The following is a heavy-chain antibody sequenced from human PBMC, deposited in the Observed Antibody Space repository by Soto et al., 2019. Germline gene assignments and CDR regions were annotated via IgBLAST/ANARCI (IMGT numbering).Heavy chain of an antibody. CDR2: ISGSGGST. V-gene: IGHV3-23*01. J-gene: IGHJ6*02. CDR1: GFTFSSYA. Sequence: GGSLRLSCAAAGFTFSSYAMSWVRQAPGKGLEWVSAISGSGGSTYYADSVKGRFTISRDNSKNTLFLQMNSLRAEDTAVYYCAKDRASGWYHYYGMDVWGQGTTVTVSS. D-gene: IGHD6-19*01. CDR3: AKDRASGWYHYYGMDV.